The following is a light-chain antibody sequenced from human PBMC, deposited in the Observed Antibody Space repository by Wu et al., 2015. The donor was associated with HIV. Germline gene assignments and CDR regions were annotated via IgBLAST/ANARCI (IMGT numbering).Light chain of an antibody. Sequence: EVVMTQSPATLSVSPGEGATLSCRASQSVNSKLAWYQQKPGQAPRLLIYGASIRATGIPARFTGSGSGTEFTLTISSLRSEDFGIYYCQHYYDLWAFGQGTKVEIK. J-gene: IGKJ1*01. CDR2: GAS. V-gene: IGKV3-15*01. CDR1: QSVNSK. CDR3: QHYYDLWA.